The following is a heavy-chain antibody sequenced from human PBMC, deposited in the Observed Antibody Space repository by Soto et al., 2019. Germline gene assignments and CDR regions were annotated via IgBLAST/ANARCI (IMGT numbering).Heavy chain of an antibody. V-gene: IGHV3-66*01. D-gene: IGHD3-22*01. CDR3: AREAIIVSADPEYYFDY. CDR2: IYSGGYT. Sequence: GSLRLSCAASGFDVSNTDMSWVRQAPGKGLEWVSVIYSGGYTNYADSVKGRFIVSRDSPKNTLYLQMDSLRAEDTAVYYCAREAIIVSADPEYYFDYWGQGTLVTVSS. CDR1: GFDVSNTD. J-gene: IGHJ4*01.